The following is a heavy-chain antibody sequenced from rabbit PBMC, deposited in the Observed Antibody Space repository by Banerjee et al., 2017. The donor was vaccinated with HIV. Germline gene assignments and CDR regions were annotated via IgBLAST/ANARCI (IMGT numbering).Heavy chain of an antibody. CDR3: VRGHINSGGSCGL. CDR1: GLDFSSYW. Sequence: QEQLVESGGGLVTLGGSLKLSCKASGLDFSSYWMCWVRQAPGKGLEWIACIYTTSGFTYYATWAKGRFTISLTSSTTVTLQLTSLAAADTATYFCVRGHINSGGSCGLWGQGTLVTVS. J-gene: IGHJ3*01. CDR2: IYTTSGFT. D-gene: IGHD1-1*01. V-gene: IGHV1S45*01.